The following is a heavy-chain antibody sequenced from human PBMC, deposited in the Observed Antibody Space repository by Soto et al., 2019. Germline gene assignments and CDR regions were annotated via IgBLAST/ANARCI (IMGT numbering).Heavy chain of an antibody. J-gene: IGHJ1*01. D-gene: IGHD1-26*01. V-gene: IGHV3-15*01. Sequence: GGSLRLSCAASGFTFSNAWMSWVRQAPGKGLEWVGRIKSKTDGGTTDYAAPVKGRFTISRDDSKNTLYLQMNSLKTEDTAVYYCTTESEIGGDTRYLQHWGQGTLVTVSS. CDR3: TTESEIGGDTRYLQH. CDR1: GFTFSNAW. CDR2: IKSKTDGGTT.